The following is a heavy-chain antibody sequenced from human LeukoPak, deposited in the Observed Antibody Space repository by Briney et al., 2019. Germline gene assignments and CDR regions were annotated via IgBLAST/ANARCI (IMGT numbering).Heavy chain of an antibody. CDR3: ARDNSVGDIAWWFDP. J-gene: IGHJ5*02. CDR2: INPSGSST. Sequence: ASVKVSCKASGYTFTTYGFSWVRQAPGQGLEWMGLINPSGSSTLYAQKFQGRVTMTRDMSTTTDYMELSSLRSEDTAVYYCARDNSVGDIAWWFDPWGQGTLVTVSS. CDR1: GYTFTTYG. V-gene: IGHV1-46*01. D-gene: IGHD3-16*02.